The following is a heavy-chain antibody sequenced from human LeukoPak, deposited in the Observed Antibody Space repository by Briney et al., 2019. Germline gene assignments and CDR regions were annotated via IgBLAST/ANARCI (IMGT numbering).Heavy chain of an antibody. CDR2: IYNSGGT. V-gene: IGHV3-53*01. D-gene: IGHD2-15*01. J-gene: IGHJ1*01. CDR3: ARDVRYCSGGSCSS. Sequence: GGSLRLSCAASGFTVRSNYMSWVRQAPGKGLEWVSVIYNSGGTYYADSVKGRFTISRDNSKNTLYLQMNSLRAEDTAVYYCARDVRYCSGGSCSSWGPGTLVTVSS. CDR1: GFTVRSNY.